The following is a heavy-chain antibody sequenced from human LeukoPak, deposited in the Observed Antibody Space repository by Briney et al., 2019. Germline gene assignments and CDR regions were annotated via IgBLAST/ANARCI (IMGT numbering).Heavy chain of an antibody. J-gene: IGHJ4*02. CDR1: GASISSSSFY. V-gene: IGHV4-39*01. D-gene: IGHD6-19*01. CDR2: FYHSGTT. CDR3: ARLSSDWAFDF. Sequence: SETLSLTCTVSGASISSSSFYWGWIRQPPGKGLEWIESFYHSGTTYYNPSLKSRVTRSVDTSKNQFSLKLSSLTAADTAVYYCARLSSDWAFDFWGQGTLVTVSS.